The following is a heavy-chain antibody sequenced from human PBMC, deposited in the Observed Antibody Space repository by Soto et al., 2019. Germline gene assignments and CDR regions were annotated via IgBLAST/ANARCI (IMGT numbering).Heavy chain of an antibody. CDR2: ISGSGGST. CDR3: ARTRTSANVVDC. Sequence: GSLRLSCAASGFTFDDYAMHWVRQAPGKGLEWVSGISGSGGSTYYADSVKGRFTISRDNSKNTLYLQMNSLRAEDTAVYYCARTRTSANVVDCWGQGTLVTV. V-gene: IGHV3-23*01. CDR1: GFTFDDYA. J-gene: IGHJ4*02. D-gene: IGHD3-16*01.